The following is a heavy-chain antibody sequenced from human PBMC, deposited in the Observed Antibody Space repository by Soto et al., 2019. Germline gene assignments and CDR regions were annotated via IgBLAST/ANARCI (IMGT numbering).Heavy chain of an antibody. CDR1: GGSIYTYY. Sequence: SETLSLTCNVSGGSIYTYYWSWIRQPPGKGLEWIGYIYYSGSTNYNPSLKSRVTISVDTSKNQFSLKLSSVTAADTAVYYCARRHIYSGYDMPDTWGHGTQVTVSS. CDR2: IYYSGST. J-gene: IGHJ5*01. V-gene: IGHV4-59*08. CDR3: ARRHIYSGYDMPDT. D-gene: IGHD5-12*01.